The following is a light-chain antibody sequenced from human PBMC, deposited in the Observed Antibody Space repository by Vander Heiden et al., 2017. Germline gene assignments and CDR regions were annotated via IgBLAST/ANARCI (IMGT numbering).Light chain of an antibody. CDR2: KAS. V-gene: IGKV1-5*03. J-gene: IGKJ1*01. CDR3: QQDNCYSRT. Sequence: DIQMTQSPSTLSASVGDRVTITCRASQSISNWLAWYQQKPGKAPKLLIYKASSLESGVPSRFSGSGSGTEFTLTISSLQPDDFATYYCQQDNCYSRTFGQGTKVEIK. CDR1: QSISNW.